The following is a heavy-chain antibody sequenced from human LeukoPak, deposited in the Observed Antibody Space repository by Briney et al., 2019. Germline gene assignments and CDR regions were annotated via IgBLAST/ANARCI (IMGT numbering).Heavy chain of an antibody. CDR1: GGSISRGDHY. D-gene: IGHD3-10*01. CDR3: ARGLRGIMIRGAITDLNWFDA. Sequence: SETLSLTCTVSGGSISRGDHYWTWIRQPPGKGLEWIGYIYHSGRTHYNSSLKSRLTISVDTSKTQFSLKLSSVTAADTAVYYCARGLRGIMIRGAITDLNWFDAWGQGTLVIVSS. CDR2: IYHSGRT. V-gene: IGHV4-30-4*01. J-gene: IGHJ5*02.